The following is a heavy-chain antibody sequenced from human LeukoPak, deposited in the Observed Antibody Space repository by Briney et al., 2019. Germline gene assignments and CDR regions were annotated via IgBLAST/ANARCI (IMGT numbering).Heavy chain of an antibody. CDR1: GFTFSSYA. CDR2: MSSNGGIT. D-gene: IGHD3-3*01. V-gene: IGHV3-64*01. CDR3: ATDSRRGEWPDYYYYYMDV. J-gene: IGHJ6*03. Sequence: GGSLXLSCAASGFTFSSYAMQWVRQAPGKGVEYVSAMSSNGGITYYPNSLKGRFTISRDNSKNTLYLQMGSLRAEDMAVYYCATDSRRGEWPDYYYYYMDVWGKGTTVTVSS.